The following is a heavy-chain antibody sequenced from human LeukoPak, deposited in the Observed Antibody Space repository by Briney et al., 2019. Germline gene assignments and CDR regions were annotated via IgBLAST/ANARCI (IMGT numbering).Heavy chain of an antibody. D-gene: IGHD3-22*01. V-gene: IGHV4-59*01. Sequence: PSETLSLTCTVSGGSITNFYWSWIRQAPGKGLEWIGYSHNCGSTDYNPSLKGRVTISVDTSKNQLSLKLSSVTAADTAVYYCAREMNYYDSTGYYLHYLDYWGQGTLVTVSS. CDR3: AREMNYYDSTGYYLHYLDY. CDR1: GGSITNFY. J-gene: IGHJ4*02. CDR2: SHNCGST.